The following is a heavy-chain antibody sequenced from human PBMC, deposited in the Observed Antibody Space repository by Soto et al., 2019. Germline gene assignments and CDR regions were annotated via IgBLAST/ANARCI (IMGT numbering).Heavy chain of an antibody. CDR2: MNPNTGNS. V-gene: IGHV1-8*01. D-gene: IGHD1-1*01. J-gene: IGHJ4*02. CDR1: GYSFTKYG. Sequence: ASVKVSCKTSGYSFTKYGLHWVRQAPGQRLEWMGWMNPNTGNSGYAQKFQGRVTMTSDTSISTAHMELSSLRSEDTAVYYCARRAETNGWNGFGADKYYFDFWGQGTLVTVSS. CDR3: ARRAETNGWNGFGADKYYFDF.